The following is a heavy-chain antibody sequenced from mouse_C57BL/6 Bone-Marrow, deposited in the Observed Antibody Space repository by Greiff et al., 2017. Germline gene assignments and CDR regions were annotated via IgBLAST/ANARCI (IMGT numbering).Heavy chain of an antibody. J-gene: IGHJ2*01. V-gene: IGHV1-18*01. CDR2: INPNNGGT. Sequence: VQLQQSGPELVKPGASVKIPCKASGYTFTDYNMDWVKQSHGKSLEWIGDINPNNGGTNYNQKFKGKATLTVDKSSSTAYMELRSLTSEDTAVYYCAREGVRQGFFDYWGQGTTLTVSS. CDR1: GYTFTDYN. D-gene: IGHD5-1*01. CDR3: AREGVRQGFFDY.